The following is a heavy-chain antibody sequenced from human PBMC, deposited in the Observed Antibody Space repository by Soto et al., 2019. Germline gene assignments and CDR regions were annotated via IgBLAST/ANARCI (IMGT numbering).Heavy chain of an antibody. D-gene: IGHD3-9*01. CDR1: GFTFSSYA. J-gene: IGHJ4*02. Sequence: EVQLLESGGGLVQPGGSLRLSCAASGFTFSSYAMSWVLQAPGQGLELVSAISGSGGSTYYADSMKGRFTISRDNSKNPLYLPRNSLRAEDTAVYYCVKAGPLTVPFDYWGQGTLVTVSS. CDR3: VKAGPLTVPFDY. CDR2: ISGSGGST. V-gene: IGHV3-23*01.